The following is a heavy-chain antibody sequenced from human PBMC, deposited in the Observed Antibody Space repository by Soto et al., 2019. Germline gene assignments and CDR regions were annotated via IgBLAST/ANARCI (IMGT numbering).Heavy chain of an antibody. CDR3: ARGSPDFWSGYGYYYYDMDV. CDR1: GDSLSSYY. D-gene: IGHD3-3*01. J-gene: IGHJ6*02. V-gene: IGHV4-59*01. Sequence: SETLSLTCTVSGDSLSSYYWSWIRQPPGKGLEWIGYIYYSGSTNYNPSLKSRVTISVDTSKNQFSLKLSSVTAADTAVYYCARGSPDFWSGYGYYYYDMDVWGQGTTVTVSS. CDR2: IYYSGST.